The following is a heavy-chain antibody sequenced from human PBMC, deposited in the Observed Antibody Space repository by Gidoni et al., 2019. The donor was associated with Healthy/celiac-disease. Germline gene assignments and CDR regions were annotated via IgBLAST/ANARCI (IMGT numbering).Heavy chain of an antibody. CDR3: ARGSSYYGGNPDFDY. V-gene: IGHV4-34*01. CDR2: INHSGST. CDR1: GGSFSGYY. Sequence: QVQLQQWGAGLLTPSETLSLTCAVYGGSFSGYYWSWIRQPPGKGLEWIGEINHSGSTNYNPSLKSRVTISVDTSKNQFSLKLSSVTAADTAVYYCARGSSYYGGNPDFDYWGQGTLVTVSS. D-gene: IGHD4-17*01. J-gene: IGHJ4*02.